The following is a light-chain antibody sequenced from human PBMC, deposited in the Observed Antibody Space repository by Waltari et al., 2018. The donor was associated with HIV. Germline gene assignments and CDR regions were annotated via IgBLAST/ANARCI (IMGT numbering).Light chain of an antibody. CDR1: SSSIGSNT. V-gene: IGLV1-44*01. Sequence: QSVLTQPPSASVTPGQRVTISCSGSSSSIGSNTVNWFQQLPGTAPKLLIYSNNQRPSGVPDRFSGSKSGTSASLAISGLQSEDEADYYCAAWDDSLNGFWVFGGGTKLTVL. CDR2: SNN. J-gene: IGLJ3*02. CDR3: AAWDDSLNGFWV.